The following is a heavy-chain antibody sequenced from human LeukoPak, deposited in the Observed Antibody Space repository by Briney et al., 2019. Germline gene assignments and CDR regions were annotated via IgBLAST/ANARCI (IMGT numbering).Heavy chain of an antibody. V-gene: IGHV4-4*07. CDR1: GGSISSYY. J-gene: IGHJ5*02. Sequence: SETLSLTCTVSGGSISSYYWSWIRQPAGKGLEWIGRIYTSGSTNYNPSLKSRVTMSVDTSKNQFSLKLSSVTAEDTAVYYCARGHFLSIAARNWFDPWGQGTLVTVSS. CDR2: IYTSGST. D-gene: IGHD6-6*01. CDR3: ARGHFLSIAARNWFDP.